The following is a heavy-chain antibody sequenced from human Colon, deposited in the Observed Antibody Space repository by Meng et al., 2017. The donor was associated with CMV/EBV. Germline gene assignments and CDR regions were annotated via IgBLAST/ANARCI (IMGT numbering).Heavy chain of an antibody. CDR3: AKPHEDYYYDTRGAYGMDV. Sequence: SCAASGFSVSDKYMSWVRQAPGKGLEWVSVVHTGGNSYYADSVKGRFTISRDTSKNMIYLQMDSLRAEDTAVYYCAKPHEDYYYDTRGAYGMDVWGQGTTVTVSS. D-gene: IGHD3-22*01. CDR1: GFSVSDKY. V-gene: IGHV3-53*01. CDR2: VHTGGNS. J-gene: IGHJ6*02.